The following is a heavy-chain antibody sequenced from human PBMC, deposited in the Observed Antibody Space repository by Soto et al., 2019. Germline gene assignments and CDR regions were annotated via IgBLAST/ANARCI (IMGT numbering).Heavy chain of an antibody. V-gene: IGHV4-31*03. CDR3: ARERVLRSGWFDP. J-gene: IGHJ5*02. CDR1: GDSITSGGYY. Sequence: QVQLRESGPGLVKPSQALSLGCSVSGDSITSGGYYWTWLRQRPGKGLEWIGYIYFTGSAYYNPSLKSRMTMSVDTSKNHFSLRLSSVTAADTAFYYCARERVLRSGWFDPWGQGTLVTVSS. CDR2: IYFTGSA. D-gene: IGHD1-26*01.